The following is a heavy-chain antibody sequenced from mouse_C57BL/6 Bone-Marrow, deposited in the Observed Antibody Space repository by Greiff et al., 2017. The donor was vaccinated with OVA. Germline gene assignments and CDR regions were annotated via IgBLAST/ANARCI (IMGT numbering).Heavy chain of an antibody. D-gene: IGHD4-1*01. CDR1: GYTFTDYY. CDR3: ARWTGSYWYFDV. CDR2: IYPGSGNT. Sequence: QVQLQQSGAELVRPGASVKLSCKASGYTFTDYYINWVKQRPGQGLEWIARIYPGSGNTYYNEKFKGKATLTAEKSSSTAYMQLSSLTSEDSAVYFCARWTGSYWYFDVWGTGTTVTASS. J-gene: IGHJ1*03. V-gene: IGHV1-76*01.